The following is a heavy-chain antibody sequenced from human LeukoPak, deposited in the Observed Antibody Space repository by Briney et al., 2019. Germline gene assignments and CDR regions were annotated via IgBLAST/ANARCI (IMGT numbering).Heavy chain of an antibody. CDR3: ARGALFGYYYYYMDV. CDR2: IYYSGST. CDR1: GGSISSYY. V-gene: IGHV4-59*01. D-gene: IGHD3-3*01. Sequence: SETLSLTCTVSGGSISSYYWSWIRQPPGKGLEWIGYIYYSGSTNYNPSLKSRVTISVDTSMNQFSLKLSSVTAADTAVYYCARGALFGYYYYYMDVWGKGTTVTVSS. J-gene: IGHJ6*03.